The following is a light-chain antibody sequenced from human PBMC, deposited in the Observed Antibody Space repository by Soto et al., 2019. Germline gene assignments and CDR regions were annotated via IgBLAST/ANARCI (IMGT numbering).Light chain of an antibody. Sequence: IRMTQSPSSLSASVGDTVTITCQASQDISHYLNWYQQKPGKALKLLIYDASNLHPGVPSRFRGSGSGTEFSFNITTLQPEDGAKYYCKQYDDIPITSGQVTRMEIQ. J-gene: IGKJ5*01. CDR2: DAS. CDR1: QDISHY. CDR3: KQYDDIPIT. V-gene: IGKV1-33*01.